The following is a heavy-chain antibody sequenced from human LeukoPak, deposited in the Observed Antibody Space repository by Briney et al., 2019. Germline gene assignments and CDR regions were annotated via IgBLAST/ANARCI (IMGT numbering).Heavy chain of an antibody. CDR2: TYESGDT. J-gene: IGHJ4*02. CDR1: GGSISRYY. V-gene: IGHV4-59*08. Sequence: PSETLSLTCTASGGSISRYYWSWIRQPPGKGLEWIAYTYESGDTRYNPSLKSRVTISLDTSKNQLSLKLNSVTAADTAVYYCARHPLRGGFDSWGQGALVSVSS. CDR3: ARHPLRGGFDS. D-gene: IGHD5-12*01.